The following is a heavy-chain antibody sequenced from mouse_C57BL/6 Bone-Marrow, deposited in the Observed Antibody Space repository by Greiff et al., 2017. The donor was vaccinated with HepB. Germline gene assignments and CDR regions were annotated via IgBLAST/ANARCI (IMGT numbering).Heavy chain of an antibody. CDR1: GYTFTSYG. CDR2: IYPRSGNT. Sequence: QVRLKESGAELARPGASVKLSCKASGYTFTSYGISWVKQRTGQGLEWIGEIYPRSGNTYYNEKFKGKATLTADKSSSTAYMELRSLTSEDSAVYFCARDGYDVLFAYWGQGTLVTVSA. D-gene: IGHD2-2*01. V-gene: IGHV1-81*01. CDR3: ARDGYDVLFAY. J-gene: IGHJ3*01.